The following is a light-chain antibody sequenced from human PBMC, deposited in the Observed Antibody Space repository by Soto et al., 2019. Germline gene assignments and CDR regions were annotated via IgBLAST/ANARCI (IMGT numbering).Light chain of an antibody. J-gene: IGLJ1*01. CDR3: CSYAAGSTFV. V-gene: IGLV2-23*03. Sequence: QSALTQPASVSGSPGQSITISCTGTSSDVGRDNLVSWYQQYPGKAPKLMIYEGNKRPSGVYDRFSGSKSGNTASLTISGLQAEDEADYYCCSYAAGSTFVLGTGTKVTVL. CDR1: SSDVGRDNL. CDR2: EGN.